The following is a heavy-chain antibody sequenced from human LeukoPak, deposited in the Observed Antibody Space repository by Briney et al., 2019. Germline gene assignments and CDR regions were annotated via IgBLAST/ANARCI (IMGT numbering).Heavy chain of an antibody. D-gene: IGHD3-22*01. J-gene: IGHJ5*02. CDR3: ARSDDYYDSSGSSFDP. V-gene: IGHV3-21*01. CDR2: ISSSSSYI. CDR1: GFTFSSYS. Sequence: GGSLRLSCAASGFTFSSYSMNWVRQAPGKGLEWVSSISSSSSYIYYADSVKGRFTISRDNAKNSLYLQMNSLRAEDTAVYYCARSDDYYDSSGSSFDPWGQGTLVTVSS.